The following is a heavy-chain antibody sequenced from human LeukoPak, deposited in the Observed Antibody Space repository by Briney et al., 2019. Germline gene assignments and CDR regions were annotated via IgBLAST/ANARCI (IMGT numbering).Heavy chain of an antibody. CDR3: AKDYHGAHGPASFLDS. V-gene: IGHV3-9*01. J-gene: IGHJ4*02. CDR1: GFIFDDYG. D-gene: IGHD2-15*01. CDR2: ISWDSVII. Sequence: GGSLRLSCAASGFIFDDYGMHWIQQVPGRGLEWVSGISWDSVIIGYADSVQGRFTISRDNAKNSLYLQMNSLGTEDTAFYYCAKDYHGAHGPASFLDSWGQGTLVTVSS.